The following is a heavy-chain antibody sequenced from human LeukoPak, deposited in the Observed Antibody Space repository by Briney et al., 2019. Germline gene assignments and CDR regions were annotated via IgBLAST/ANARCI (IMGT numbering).Heavy chain of an antibody. CDR2: ISSSGNTI. Sequence: GGSLRLSCAASGFTFSSYEMNWVRQAPGKGLEWISYISSSGNTIYYADSVKGRFTISRDNAKNSLYLQMNSLRAEDTAIYYCARDIRWEPGPWGQGTLVTVSS. CDR1: GFTFSSYE. V-gene: IGHV3-48*03. CDR3: ARDIRWEPGP. J-gene: IGHJ5*02. D-gene: IGHD1-26*01.